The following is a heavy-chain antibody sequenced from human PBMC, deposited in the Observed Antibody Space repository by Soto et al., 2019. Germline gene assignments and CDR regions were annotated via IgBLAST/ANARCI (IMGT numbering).Heavy chain of an antibody. CDR1: GGSISSGGYY. D-gene: IGHD2-15*01. CDR2: IYYSGST. V-gene: IGHV4-31*03. J-gene: IGHJ3*02. Sequence: SETLSLTCTVSGGSISSGGYYWSLIRQHPGKGLEWIGYIYYSGSTYYNPSLKSRVTISVDTSKNQFSLKLSSVTAADTAVYYCARGRGRVGYCSGGSCLDAFDIWGQGTMVTVSS. CDR3: ARGRGRVGYCSGGSCLDAFDI.